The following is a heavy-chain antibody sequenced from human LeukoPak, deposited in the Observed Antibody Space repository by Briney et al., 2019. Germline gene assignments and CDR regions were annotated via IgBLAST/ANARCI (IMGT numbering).Heavy chain of an antibody. V-gene: IGHV3-23*01. CDR2: ISGSGGST. D-gene: IGHD3-10*01. CDR3: AKDQKRGYYYYYYMDV. CDR1: GFTFSSYA. J-gene: IGHJ6*03. Sequence: GGSLRLSCAASGFTFSSYAMSWVRQAPGKGLEWVSAISGSGGSTYYADSVKGRFTISRDNSKNTLYLQMNSLRAEDTAVYYCAKDQKRGYYYYYYMDVWGKGTTVTVSS.